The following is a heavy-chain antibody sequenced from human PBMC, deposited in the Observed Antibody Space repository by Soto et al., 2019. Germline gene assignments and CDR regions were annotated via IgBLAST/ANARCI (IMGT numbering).Heavy chain of an antibody. D-gene: IGHD3-10*01. J-gene: IGHJ4*02. CDR1: GYSFTRYW. CDR3: ARRDANTGVYDY. Sequence: GESLKISCKGSGYSFTRYWVGWGGQTPGKGLEWMGIIYPGDSDTRYSPSFQGQVTISAAKSISTAYLQWSSLKASDTAMYYCARRDANTGVYDYWGQGTLVTVSS. CDR2: IYPGDSDT. V-gene: IGHV5-51*01.